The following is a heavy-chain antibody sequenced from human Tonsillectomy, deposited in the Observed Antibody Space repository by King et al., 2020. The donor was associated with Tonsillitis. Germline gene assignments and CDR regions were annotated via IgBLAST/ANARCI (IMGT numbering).Heavy chain of an antibody. D-gene: IGHD6-13*01. CDR3: VRRNQIAAAGYYYYYYMDV. Sequence: VQLVESGAEVKKPGESLKISCKGSGYSFTNYWIGWVRQMPGKGLEWMGIIYPGNSDTRYSPSFQGQVTISADKSLSTAYLQWSSLKASDTAMYYCVRRNQIAAAGYYYYYYMDVWGQGTTVTVSS. V-gene: IGHV5-51*01. J-gene: IGHJ6*03. CDR1: GYSFTNYW. CDR2: IYPGNSDT.